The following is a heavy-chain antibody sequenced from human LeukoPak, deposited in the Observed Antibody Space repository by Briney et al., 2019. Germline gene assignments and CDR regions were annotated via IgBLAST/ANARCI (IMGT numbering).Heavy chain of an antibody. D-gene: IGHD1-26*01. CDR1: GGSISSGSYY. CDR3: AREGGSYSLDP. J-gene: IGHJ5*02. V-gene: IGHV4-61*02. Sequence: SGTLSLTCTVSGGSISSGSYYWSWIRQPAGKGLEWIGRIYTSGSTNYNPSLKSRVTISVDTSKNQFSLKLSSVTAADTAVYYCAREGGSYSLDPWGQGTLVTVSS. CDR2: IYTSGST.